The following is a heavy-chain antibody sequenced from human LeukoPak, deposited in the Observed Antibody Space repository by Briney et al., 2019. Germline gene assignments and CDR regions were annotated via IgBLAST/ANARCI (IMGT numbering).Heavy chain of an antibody. CDR2: IYPRDGST. CDR3: ARDQEGFDY. V-gene: IGHV1-46*01. J-gene: IGHJ4*02. Sequence: ASVKVSCKASGYTFTTYAMHWVRQAPGQGLEWMGMIYPRDGSTSYAQKFQGRVTVTRDTSTSTVHMELSGLRSEDTAVYYCARDQEGFDYWGQGTLVTVSS. CDR1: GYTFTTYA.